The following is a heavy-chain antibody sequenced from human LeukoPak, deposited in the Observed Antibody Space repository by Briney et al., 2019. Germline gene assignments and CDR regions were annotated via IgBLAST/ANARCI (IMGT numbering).Heavy chain of an antibody. V-gene: IGHV3-43D*03. J-gene: IGHJ6*03. D-gene: IGHD1-26*01. Sequence: PGGSLRLSCAASGFTFDDYAMHWVRQAPGKGLEWVSLISWDGGSTYYADSVKGRFTISRDNSKNSLYLQMNSLRAEDTALYYCAKDSSGSYYPDSYMDVWGKGTTVTVSS. CDR1: GFTFDDYA. CDR2: ISWDGGST. CDR3: AKDSSGSYYPDSYMDV.